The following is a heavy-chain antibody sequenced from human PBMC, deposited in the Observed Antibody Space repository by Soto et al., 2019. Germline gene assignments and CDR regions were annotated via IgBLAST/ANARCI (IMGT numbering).Heavy chain of an antibody. CDR1: GFTFSSYW. D-gene: IGHD3-10*01. CDR3: ARGPRRPNYYGSGSYYKVGYYFDY. CDR2: IKQDGSEK. J-gene: IGHJ4*02. Sequence: GGSLRLSCAASGFTFSSYWMSWVRQAPGKGLEWVANIKQDGSEKYYVDSVKGRFTISRDNAKNSLYLQMNSLRAEDTAVYYCARGPRRPNYYGSGSYYKVGYYFDYWGQGTLVTV. V-gene: IGHV3-7*05.